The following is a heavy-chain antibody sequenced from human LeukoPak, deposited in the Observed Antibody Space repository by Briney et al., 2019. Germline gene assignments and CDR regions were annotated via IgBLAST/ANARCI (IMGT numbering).Heavy chain of an antibody. V-gene: IGHV4-61*02. J-gene: IGHJ1*01. CDR1: GSSVSSGGYF. Sequence: PSQTLSLTFTVSGSSVSSGGYFGSCMRQGAGKGLDWFGRMYTSGSTNYNPSVNSRLTMSVDTSTHNFSLRLNSVTDPETAVYYCATYCSHTSCYTGGGFQHWGQGTLVTVSS. D-gene: IGHD2-2*02. CDR2: MYTSGST. CDR3: ATYCSHTSCYTGGGFQH.